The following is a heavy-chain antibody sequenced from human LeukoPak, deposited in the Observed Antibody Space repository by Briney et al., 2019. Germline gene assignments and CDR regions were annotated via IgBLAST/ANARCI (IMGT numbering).Heavy chain of an antibody. CDR3: ARDPGYYDSSGYHDY. V-gene: IGHV3-30-3*01. J-gene: IGHJ4*02. Sequence: QPGRSLRLSCAASGFTFSSYAMHWVRQAPGKGLEWVAVISYDGSNKYYADSVKGRFTISRDNSKNTLYLQMNSLRAEDTAEYYCARDPGYYDSSGYHDYWGQGTLVTVSS. D-gene: IGHD3-22*01. CDR1: GFTFSSYA. CDR2: ISYDGSNK.